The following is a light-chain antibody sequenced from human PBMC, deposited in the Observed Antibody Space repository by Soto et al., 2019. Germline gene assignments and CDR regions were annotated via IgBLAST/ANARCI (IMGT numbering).Light chain of an antibody. Sequence: QSVLTQPPSASGTPGQRVTISCSGSRSKIGSKTVTWYQQLPGAAPKLLIYHNNQRPSGVPDRFSGSKSGTSASLAISGLQSEDEADYYCATWDDSLNGLFGPGTKVTVL. J-gene: IGLJ1*01. CDR2: HNN. CDR1: RSKIGSKT. V-gene: IGLV1-44*01. CDR3: ATWDDSLNGL.